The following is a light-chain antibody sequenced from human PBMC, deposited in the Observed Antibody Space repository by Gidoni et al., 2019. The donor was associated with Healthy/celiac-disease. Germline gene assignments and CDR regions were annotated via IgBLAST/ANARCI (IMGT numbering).Light chain of an antibody. CDR1: QSISSY. Sequence: EIQMTQSPSSLSASVGDRVTITGRASQSISSYLNWYQQKPGKAPKLLIYAASSWQSGVPSRFSGSGSGTDFTLTISSLQPEDFATYYCQQSYSTPRTFGQGTKLEIK. CDR2: AAS. J-gene: IGKJ2*01. CDR3: QQSYSTPRT. V-gene: IGKV1-39*01.